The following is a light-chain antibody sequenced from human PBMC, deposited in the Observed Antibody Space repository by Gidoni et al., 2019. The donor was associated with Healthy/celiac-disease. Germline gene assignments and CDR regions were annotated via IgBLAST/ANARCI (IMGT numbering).Light chain of an antibody. Sequence: TGPPSVSGAPGQRVTISCTGSSSNIGAGYDVHWYQQLPGTAPKLLIYGNSNRPSGVPDRFSGSKSGTSASLAITGLQAEDEADYYCQSYDSSLSGWVFGGGTKLTVL. J-gene: IGLJ3*02. CDR1: SSNIGAGYD. CDR3: QSYDSSLSGWV. V-gene: IGLV1-40*01. CDR2: GNS.